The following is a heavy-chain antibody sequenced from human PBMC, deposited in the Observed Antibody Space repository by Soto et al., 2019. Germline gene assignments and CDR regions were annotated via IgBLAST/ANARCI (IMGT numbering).Heavy chain of an antibody. CDR3: ARGGSSDWQVAFDF. D-gene: IGHD6-19*01. J-gene: IGHJ3*01. V-gene: IGHV4-34*02. CDR1: GGSFSGYF. Sequence: QLHQQQWGAGLLKPSETLSLTCAVYGGSFSGYFWNWIRQTPGKGLEWIRKVNHNGRNNYNPSLKSRVTISLDMSKNQISLKLTSVTAADTAVYYCARGGSSDWQVAFDFWGQGTMVTVSS. CDR2: VNHNGRN.